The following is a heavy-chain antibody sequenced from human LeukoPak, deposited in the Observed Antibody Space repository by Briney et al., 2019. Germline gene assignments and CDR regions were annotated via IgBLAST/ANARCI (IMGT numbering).Heavy chain of an antibody. CDR1: GYTFTSYY. CDR2: INPSGGST. Sequence: ASVKVSCKASGYTFTSYYMHWVRQAPGQGLEWMGIINPSGGSTSYAQKFQGRVTMTRDTPTSTVYMELSSLRSEDTAVYYCARAPQTTVTPYGGARRRYFDYWGQGTLVTVSS. V-gene: IGHV1-46*01. J-gene: IGHJ4*02. CDR3: ARAPQTTVTPYGGARRRYFDY. D-gene: IGHD4-17*01.